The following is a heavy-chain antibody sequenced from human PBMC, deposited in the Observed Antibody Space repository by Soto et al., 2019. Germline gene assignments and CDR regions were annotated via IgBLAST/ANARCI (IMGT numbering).Heavy chain of an antibody. CDR1: GFIVSHNY. D-gene: IGHD1-26*01. CDR2: LYSGGGT. CDR3: ARGGANDAFDV. J-gene: IGHJ3*01. Sequence: EVQLVETGGGLIQPGGSLRLSCAASGFIVSHNYMSWVRQAPGKGLEWVSVLYSGGGTYYADSVKGRFTISRDSSKNTLYLQMTSLSDDDTAVYFCARGGANDAFDVWGQGTMVTVSS. V-gene: IGHV3-53*02.